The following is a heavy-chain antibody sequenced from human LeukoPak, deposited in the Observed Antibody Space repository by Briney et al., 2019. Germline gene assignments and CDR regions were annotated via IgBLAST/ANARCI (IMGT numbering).Heavy chain of an antibody. J-gene: IGHJ4*02. CDR1: DYPISSGYY. D-gene: IGHD2-2*01. V-gene: IGHV4-38-2*02. Sequence: SETLSLTCTVSDYPISSGYYWAWIRQPPGKGLEWIGNIYHRGGTNYNPSLESRVTISVDTSKNHFSLKLSSVTAADTAVYYCARMCSGSSCPFDRWGQGTLVTVSS. CDR3: ARMCSGSSCPFDR. CDR2: IYHRGGT.